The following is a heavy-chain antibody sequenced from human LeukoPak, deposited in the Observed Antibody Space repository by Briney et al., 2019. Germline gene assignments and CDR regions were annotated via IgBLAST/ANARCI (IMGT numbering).Heavy chain of an antibody. CDR2: IYSGGST. Sequence: GGSLRLSXAASGFTVSSNYMSWVRQPPGKGLEWVSVIYSGGSTYYADSVKGRFTISRDNSKNTLYLQMNSLRAEDTAVYYCVRRGDGYNFFVYWGQGTLVTVSS. D-gene: IGHD5-24*01. CDR1: GFTVSSNY. V-gene: IGHV3-53*01. CDR3: VRRGDGYNFFVY. J-gene: IGHJ4*02.